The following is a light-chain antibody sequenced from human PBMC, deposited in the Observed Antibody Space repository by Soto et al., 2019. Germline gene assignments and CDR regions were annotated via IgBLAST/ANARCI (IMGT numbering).Light chain of an antibody. V-gene: IGKV3-11*01. J-gene: IGKJ4*01. CDR2: DAS. CDR3: QQRSNWPPT. Sequence: DIVLPQSPATLYLSPGERDTLSCRASQSVSSYLAWYQQKPGQAPRLLIYDASNRATGITARFSGSGSGTDFTLTISSLEPEDFAVYYCQQRSNWPPTFGGGTKVEIK. CDR1: QSVSSY.